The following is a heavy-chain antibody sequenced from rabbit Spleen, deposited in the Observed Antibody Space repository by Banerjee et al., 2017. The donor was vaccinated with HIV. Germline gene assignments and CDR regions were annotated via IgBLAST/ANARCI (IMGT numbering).Heavy chain of an antibody. CDR1: GFSFSNRYY. J-gene: IGHJ4*01. CDR2: IYAGSSGST. V-gene: IGHV1S40*01. CDR3: VRDQAGYDGYGDANL. Sequence: QSLEESGGDLVKPGASLTLTCTASGFSFSNRYYMCWVRQAPGKGLEWIACIYAGSSGSTYYASWAKGRFTISSHNAQNTLYLHLNSLTAADTATYFCVRDQAGYDGYGDANLWGQGTLVT. D-gene: IGHD6-1*01.